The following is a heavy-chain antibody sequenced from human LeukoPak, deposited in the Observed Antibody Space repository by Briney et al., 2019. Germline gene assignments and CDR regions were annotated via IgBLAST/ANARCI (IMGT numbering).Heavy chain of an antibody. CDR2: ISYDGSNK. D-gene: IGHD5-18*01. J-gene: IGHJ6*03. V-gene: IGHV3-30*01. CDR1: GFTFSSYA. CDR3: ARDPRSTAIRIYYYMDV. Sequence: GGSLRLSCAASGFTFSSYAMHWVRQAPGQGLEWVAVISYDGSNKYYADSVKGRFTISRDNSKNTLYLQMNSLRADDTAVYYCARDPRSTAIRIYYYMDVWGKGTTVTVSS.